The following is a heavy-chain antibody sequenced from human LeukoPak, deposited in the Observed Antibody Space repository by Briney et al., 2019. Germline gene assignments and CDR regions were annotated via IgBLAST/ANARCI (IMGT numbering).Heavy chain of an antibody. V-gene: IGHV3-48*04. Sequence: PGGSLRLSCAASGFTFSSYSMNWVRQAPGKGLEWVSYISSSSSTIYYADSVKGRFTISRDNAKNSLYLQMNSLRAEDTAVYYCARDRVPVTATLDYWGQGTLVTVSP. CDR3: ARDRVPVTATLDY. CDR1: GFTFSSYS. D-gene: IGHD2-21*02. J-gene: IGHJ4*02. CDR2: ISSSSSTI.